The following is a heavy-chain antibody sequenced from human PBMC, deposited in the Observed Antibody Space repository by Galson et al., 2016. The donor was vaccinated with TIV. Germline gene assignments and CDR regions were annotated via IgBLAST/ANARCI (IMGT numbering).Heavy chain of an antibody. CDR1: GYTLTGYD. V-gene: IGHV1-8*01. J-gene: IGHJ4*02. CDR2: IDPNTGHT. CDR3: ARLAPCGGDCYFFDD. Sequence: SVKVSCKASGYTLTGYDLNWVRRATGQGLEWMGLIDPNTGHTAYASKFPGRVTMTRTTPLSTAYLELSSLRAEDTAVYYCARLAPCGGDCYFFDDWGQGTLVTVSS. D-gene: IGHD2-21*01.